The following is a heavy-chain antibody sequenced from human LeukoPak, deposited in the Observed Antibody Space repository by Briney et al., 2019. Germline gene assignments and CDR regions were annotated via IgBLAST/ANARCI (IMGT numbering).Heavy chain of an antibody. CDR2: INHSGST. CDR3: ARGDHRKYVRSPQCDYFDY. CDR1: GGSFSGYY. D-gene: IGHD1-14*01. Sequence: PSETLSLTCAVYGGSFSGYYWSWIRQPPGKGLEWIGEINHSGSTNYNPSLKSRVTISVDTSKNQFSLKLSSVTAADTAVYYCARGDHRKYVRSPQCDYFDYWGQGTLVTVSS. V-gene: IGHV4-34*01. J-gene: IGHJ4*02.